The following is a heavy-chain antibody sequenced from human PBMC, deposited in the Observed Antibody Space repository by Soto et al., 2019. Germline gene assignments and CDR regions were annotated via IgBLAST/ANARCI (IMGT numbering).Heavy chain of an antibody. V-gene: IGHV4-30-2*01. Sequence: SETLSLTCAVSGGSITNIATSWTWLRQPPGKGLEWIGYIYHSGSTYYNPSLQSRVTISVDTSKNDFSLNLSSVTAADTAVYFCAREWGLLPYYVMNVWGHGTAVTVSS. J-gene: IGHJ6*02. CDR2: IYHSGST. D-gene: IGHD7-27*01. CDR1: GGSITNIATS. CDR3: AREWGLLPYYVMNV.